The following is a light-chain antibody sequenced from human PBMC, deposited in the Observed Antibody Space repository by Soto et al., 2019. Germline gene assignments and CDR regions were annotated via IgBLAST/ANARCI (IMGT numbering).Light chain of an antibody. CDR2: EDT. Sequence: QSVLTQPAPLSGSPGQSITISCTGNKKYVGNYNLVSWYQQHPGKAPKLIIYEDTKRPSGVSNRFSGSKSGNTASLTISGLQAEDEADYYCCSYADSSTYVFGTGTKVTVL. CDR3: CSYADSSTYV. CDR1: KKYVGNYNL. J-gene: IGLJ1*01. V-gene: IGLV2-23*01.